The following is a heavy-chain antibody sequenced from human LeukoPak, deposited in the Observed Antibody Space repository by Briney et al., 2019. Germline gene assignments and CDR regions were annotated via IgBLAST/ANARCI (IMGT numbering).Heavy chain of an antibody. D-gene: IGHD3-10*01. J-gene: IGHJ4*02. V-gene: IGHV3-7*05. CDR3: ARDWTNMIRGVSIDY. CDR1: EFTFTNYW. Sequence: GGSLRLSCAASEFTFTNYWMSWVRQAPGKGLEWVANINQYGSEKYYVDSVKGRFTISRDNAKNSLYLQTNSLTAEDTAVYYCARDWTNMIRGVSIDYWGQGALVTVSS. CDR2: INQYGSEK.